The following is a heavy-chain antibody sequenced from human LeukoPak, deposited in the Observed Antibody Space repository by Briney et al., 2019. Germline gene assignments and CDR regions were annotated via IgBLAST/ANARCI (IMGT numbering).Heavy chain of an antibody. J-gene: IGHJ5*02. CDR2: XXXXXGNT. Sequence: SXXXSXVXXAPXXGVXWMGXXXXXXGNTNYAQKLQGRVTMTTDTSTSTAYMELRSLRSDDTAVYYCARAPYCSGGSCPPPDWFDPWGQGTLVTVSS. D-gene: IGHD2-15*01. CDR1: SXX. CDR3: ARAPYCSGGSCPPPDWFDP. V-gene: IGHV1-18*01.